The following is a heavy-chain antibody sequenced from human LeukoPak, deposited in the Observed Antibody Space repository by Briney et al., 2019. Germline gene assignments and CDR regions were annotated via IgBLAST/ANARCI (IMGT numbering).Heavy chain of an antibody. J-gene: IGHJ5*02. CDR3: ARDQRSSPAPNWFDP. D-gene: IGHD6-19*01. CDR2: ISESGGST. Sequence: GGSLRLSCAVSGFTFGTYDMNWVRQAPGKGLEWVSGISESGGSTYYADSVKGRFTISRDNSKNTLYLQMNSLRAEDTAVYYCARDQRSSPAPNWFDPWGQGTLVTVSS. V-gene: IGHV3-23*01. CDR1: GFTFGTYD.